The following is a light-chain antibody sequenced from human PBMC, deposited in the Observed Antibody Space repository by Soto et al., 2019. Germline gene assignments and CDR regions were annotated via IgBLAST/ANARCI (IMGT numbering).Light chain of an antibody. CDR1: QSLLHSDGKTY. J-gene: IGKJ4*01. V-gene: IGKV2-29*01. Sequence: DIVMTQTPLSLSVTPGQPASISCKSSQSLLHSDGKTYLYWYLQKPGQSPQLLIFGASRRATGIPDRFSGSGSGTDFTLIISRLEPEDFAVYYCQQYYTSPLTFGGGTKVDIK. CDR2: GAS. CDR3: QQYYTSPLT.